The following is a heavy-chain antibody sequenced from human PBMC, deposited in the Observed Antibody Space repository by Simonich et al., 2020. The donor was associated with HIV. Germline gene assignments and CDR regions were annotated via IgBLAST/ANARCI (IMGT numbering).Heavy chain of an antibody. CDR3: AREGAATRYFDS. D-gene: IGHD3-9*01. Sequence: QVQLQESGPGLVKPSQTLSLTCTVSGVSITSGGYYWNWIRQPPGKGLEWIGYIYYSGSTYNNPSLKSRVNISVDTSKNQFSLKLRSVTAADTAVYYCAREGAATRYFDSWGQGTLVTVSS. CDR2: IYYSGST. V-gene: IGHV4-31*03. J-gene: IGHJ4*02. CDR1: GVSITSGGYY.